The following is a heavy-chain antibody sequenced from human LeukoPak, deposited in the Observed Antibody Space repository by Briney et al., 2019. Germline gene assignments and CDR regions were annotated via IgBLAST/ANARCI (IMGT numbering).Heavy chain of an antibody. D-gene: IGHD1-20*01. CDR2: ISGSGGST. CDR3: AKIETPGLTGMTVY. CDR1: GFTFSSYA. Sequence: GGSLRLSCAASGFTFSSYAMSWVRQAPGKGLEWVSAISGSGGSTYYADSVKGRFTISRDNSKNTMYMQVNSLRAEDTAVYYCAKIETPGLTGMTVYWGQGTLVTVSS. V-gene: IGHV3-23*01. J-gene: IGHJ4*02.